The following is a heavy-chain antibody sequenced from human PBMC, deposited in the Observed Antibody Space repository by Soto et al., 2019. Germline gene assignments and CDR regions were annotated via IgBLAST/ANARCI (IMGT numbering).Heavy chain of an antibody. Sequence: QVQLQESGPGLVKPSETLSLTCTVSGGSISSYYWSWIRQPAGKGLEWIGRIYTSGSTNYNPSLKSRVTMSVDTSKNQFSLKLSSVTAADTAVYYCARDQVDSGYDQASGMDVWGQGTTVTVSS. CDR2: IYTSGST. J-gene: IGHJ6*02. CDR1: GGSISSYY. CDR3: ARDQVDSGYDQASGMDV. D-gene: IGHD5-12*01. V-gene: IGHV4-4*07.